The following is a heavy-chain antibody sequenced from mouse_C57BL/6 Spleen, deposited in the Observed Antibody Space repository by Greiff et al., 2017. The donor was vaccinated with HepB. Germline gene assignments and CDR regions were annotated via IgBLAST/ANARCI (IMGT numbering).Heavy chain of an antibody. CDR3: ARITTVVDYYAMDD. J-gene: IGHJ4*01. CDR1: GYTFTSYW. V-gene: IGHV1-69*01. CDR2: IDPSDSYT. D-gene: IGHD1-1*01. Sequence: VQLQQPGAELVMPGASVKLSCKASGYTFTSYWMHWVKQRPGQGLEWIGEIDPSDSYTNYNQKFKGKSTLTVDKSSSTAYMQLSSLTSEDSAVYYCARITTVVDYYAMDDWGQGTSVTVSS.